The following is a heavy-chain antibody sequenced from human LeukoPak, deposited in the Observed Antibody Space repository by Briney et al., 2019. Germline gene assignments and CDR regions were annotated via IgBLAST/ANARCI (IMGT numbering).Heavy chain of an antibody. CDR3: ARGGRRF. CDR1: GFTFSNYS. Sequence: GGSLRLSCAASGFTFSNYSMNWVRQAPGKGLEWVLSIGSSGSYIYYADSVKGRFTISRDNAKNLLYLQMNSLRGEDTAVYYCARGGRRFWGQGTLVTVSS. V-gene: IGHV3-21*06. CDR2: IGSSGSYI. D-gene: IGHD3-16*01. J-gene: IGHJ4*02.